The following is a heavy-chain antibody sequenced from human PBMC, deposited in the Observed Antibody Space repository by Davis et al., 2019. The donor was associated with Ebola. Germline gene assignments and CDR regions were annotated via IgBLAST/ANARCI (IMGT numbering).Heavy chain of an antibody. D-gene: IGHD3-10*01. CDR3: AKFRGSGSYYYYYVDV. Sequence: GESLKISCAASGFTFYIYAMTWVRQTPGKGLEWFSWISGSGGSIYYADSVKGRFTISRDNAKNTLYLQMHSLGVEETAMYYCAKFRGSGSYYYYYVDVWGKGTTVTVSS. J-gene: IGHJ6*03. CDR2: ISGSGGSI. V-gene: IGHV3-23*01. CDR1: GFTFYIYA.